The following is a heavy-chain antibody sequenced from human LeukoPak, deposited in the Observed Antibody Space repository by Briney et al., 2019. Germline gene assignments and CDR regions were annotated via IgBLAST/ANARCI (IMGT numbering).Heavy chain of an antibody. V-gene: IGHV4-61*02. CDR3: ARAGSGTYYKGFDY. Sequence: PSQTLSLTCTVSGNSISSGDNYWSWIRQPAGKGLEWIGRIYTSGRTNYNPSLKSRVTISVDTSKNQFSLMLSSVTAADTAVYFCARAGSGTYYKGFDYWGQGTLVTVSS. J-gene: IGHJ4*02. CDR2: IYTSGRT. D-gene: IGHD3-10*01. CDR1: GNSISSGDNY.